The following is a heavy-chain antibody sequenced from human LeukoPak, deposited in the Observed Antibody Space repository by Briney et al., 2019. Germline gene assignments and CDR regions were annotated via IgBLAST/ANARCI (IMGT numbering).Heavy chain of an antibody. V-gene: IGHV1-2*02. CDR3: ARDLEGCSSTSCYGLRFDP. CDR2: INPNSGGT. J-gene: IGHJ5*02. CDR1: GYTFTGYY. D-gene: IGHD2-2*01. Sequence: ASVKVSCKASGYTFTGYYMHWVRQAPGQGLEWMGWINPNSGGTNYAQKFQGRVTITRDTSISTAYMELSRLRSDDTAVYYCARDLEGCSSTSCYGLRFDPCGQRNLVTVSS.